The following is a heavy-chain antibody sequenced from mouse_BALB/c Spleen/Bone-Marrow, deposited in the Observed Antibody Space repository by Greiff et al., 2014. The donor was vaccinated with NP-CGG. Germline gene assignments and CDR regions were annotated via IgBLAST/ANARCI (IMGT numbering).Heavy chain of an antibody. D-gene: IGHD2-3*01. V-gene: IGHV14-3*02. Sequence: EVQLQQSGAELVKPGASVKLSCTTSGFNIKDTYIHWVKQRPEQGLEWIGRIDPANGNTKYDPGFLGKATITADTSSNTAYLHLSSLTSEDTAVYSCAHDAPFAYWGQGTLVTVSA. CDR1: GFNIKDTY. CDR3: AHDAPFAY. J-gene: IGHJ3*01. CDR2: IDPANGNT.